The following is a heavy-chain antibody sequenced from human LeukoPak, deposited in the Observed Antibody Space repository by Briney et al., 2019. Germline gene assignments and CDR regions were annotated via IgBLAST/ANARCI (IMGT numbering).Heavy chain of an antibody. J-gene: IGHJ4*02. Sequence: GGSLRLSCAASGFTFSSYWMHWVRHAPGKGLVWVSRINTDGSSTIYADSVKGRFTISRDNAKNTLYLQMNSLRAEDTAIYYCARVAGGAFDYWGQGTLVTVSS. V-gene: IGHV3-74*01. D-gene: IGHD3-10*01. CDR3: ARVAGGAFDY. CDR1: GFTFSSYW. CDR2: INTDGSST.